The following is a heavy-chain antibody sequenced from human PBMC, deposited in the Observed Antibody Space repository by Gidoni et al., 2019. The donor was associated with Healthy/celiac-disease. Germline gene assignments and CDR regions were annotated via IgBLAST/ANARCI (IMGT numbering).Heavy chain of an antibody. CDR2: INPNSGGT. CDR1: GYTFTGYY. J-gene: IGHJ4*02. D-gene: IGHD5-18*01. CDR3: ARGGYSYGSPRVFDY. V-gene: IGHV1-2*04. Sequence: QVQLVQSGAEVKKPGASVKVSCKASGYTFTGYYMHWVRQAPGQGLEWMGWINPNSGGTNYAQKFQGWVTMTRDTSISTAYMELSRLRSDDTAVYYCARGGYSYGSPRVFDYWGQGTLVTVSS.